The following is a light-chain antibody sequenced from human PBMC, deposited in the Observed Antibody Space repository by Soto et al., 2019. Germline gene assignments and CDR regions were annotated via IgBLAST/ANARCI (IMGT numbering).Light chain of an antibody. CDR3: QQFNLYSLT. Sequence: DIQMTQSPSTLSASVGDTVNITCRASQSISIWLAWYQQKPGKAPKVLISKASFLESGVPSRFSGSGSGTEFTLTISTLQPDDLATYYCQQFNLYSLTFGQGTKLEIK. CDR2: KAS. CDR1: QSISIW. J-gene: IGKJ2*01. V-gene: IGKV1-5*03.